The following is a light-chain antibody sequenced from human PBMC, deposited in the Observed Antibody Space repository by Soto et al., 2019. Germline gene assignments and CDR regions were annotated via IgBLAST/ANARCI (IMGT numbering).Light chain of an antibody. CDR1: QSVSNNY. CDR3: QQRSNR. CDR2: DAS. V-gene: IGKV3D-20*02. Sequence: EIVLTQSPDTLALSPVERATLSCRASQSVSNNYLAWYQQKPGQAPRLLIYDASSRATGVPDRFSGSGSGTDFTLTISRLEPEDFAVYYCQQRSNRFGGGTKVDIK. J-gene: IGKJ4*01.